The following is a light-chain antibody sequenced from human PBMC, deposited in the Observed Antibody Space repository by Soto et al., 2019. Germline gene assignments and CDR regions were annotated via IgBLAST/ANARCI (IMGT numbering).Light chain of an antibody. CDR3: QQYTNTNNPWM. J-gene: IGKJ1*01. Sequence: DIQVTQSNPTLSASVGDRVTITCRASQTISTWMAWYQQKPGKAPKLLVYDASTLQSGVASRFSGSGSGTEFTLIISGLQPDDSATYYCQQYTNTNNPWMFGQGTKVDIK. CDR2: DAS. CDR1: QTISTW. V-gene: IGKV1-5*01.